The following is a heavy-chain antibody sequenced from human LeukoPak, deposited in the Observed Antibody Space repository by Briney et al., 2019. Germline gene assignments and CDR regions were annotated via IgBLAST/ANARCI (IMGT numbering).Heavy chain of an antibody. Sequence: GWSLKLSCAASGFTFSSYSMNWFRQAPGKGLEWVSGINWNGGSTGYADSVKGRFTISRDNAKNSLYLQMNSLRAEDTALYYCARPATVVLVGAFDIWGQGTMVTVSS. CDR2: INWNGGST. J-gene: IGHJ3*02. D-gene: IGHD4-23*01. CDR1: GFTFSSYS. CDR3: ARPATVVLVGAFDI. V-gene: IGHV3-20*04.